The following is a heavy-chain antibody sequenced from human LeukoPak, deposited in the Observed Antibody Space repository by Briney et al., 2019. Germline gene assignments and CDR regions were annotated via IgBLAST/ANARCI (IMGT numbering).Heavy chain of an antibody. V-gene: IGHV1-69*10. CDR1: GGTFSSYA. CDR3: ASGLVGAILGDDALDN. CDR2: IIPILGTA. Sequence: SSVKVSCKASGGTFSSYAISWVRQAPGQGLEWMGWIIPILGTANYAQKFQGRGPITADKSTSTAYMELSSLRSEDTAVYYCASGLVGAILGDDALDNWGQGTMVTVSS. D-gene: IGHD1-26*01. J-gene: IGHJ3*02.